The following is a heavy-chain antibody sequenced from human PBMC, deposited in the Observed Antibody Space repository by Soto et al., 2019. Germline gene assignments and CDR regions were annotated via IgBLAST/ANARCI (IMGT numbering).Heavy chain of an antibody. CDR2: FDPEDGET. CDR3: ATDRCSSTSCLSFDP. V-gene: IGHV1-24*01. J-gene: IGHJ5*02. Sequence: ASVKVSCKVSGYTLTELSMHWVRQAPGKGLEWMGGFDPEDGETIYAQKFQGRVTMTEDTSTDTAYMELSSLRSEDTAVYYCATDRCSSTSCLSFDPWGQGTLVTVSS. D-gene: IGHD2-2*01. CDR1: GYTLTELS.